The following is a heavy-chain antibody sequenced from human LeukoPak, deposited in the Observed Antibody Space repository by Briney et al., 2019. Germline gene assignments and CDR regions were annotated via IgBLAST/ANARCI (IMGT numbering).Heavy chain of an antibody. V-gene: IGHV3-21*04. D-gene: IGHD6-19*01. Sequence: GGSLRLSCAASGFTFSSYSMNWVRQAPGKGLEWVSSISPTGTHIYYADSLEGRFSISRDNAKNSLYLQMNSLRAEDTAVYYCARDGSGWYFWGQGTLVTVSS. CDR3: ARDGSGWYF. J-gene: IGHJ4*02. CDR1: GFTFSSYS. CDR2: ISPTGTHI.